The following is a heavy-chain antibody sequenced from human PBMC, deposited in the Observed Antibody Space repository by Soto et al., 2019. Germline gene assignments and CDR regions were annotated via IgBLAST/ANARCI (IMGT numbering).Heavy chain of an antibody. J-gene: IGHJ4*02. V-gene: IGHV3-74*01. CDR2: ISSDGRNT. CDR3: AKSNRGTRPLDY. CDR1: GFAFSSYW. D-gene: IGHD1-1*01. Sequence: EVQLVESGGGLVQPGGSLRLSCAASGFAFSSYWMQWVRQAPGKGPVWVSRISSDGRNTTYADFVKGRFTISRDNSKNTLYLQMNSLRAEDAAMYYCAKSNRGTRPLDYWGQGTLVTVSS.